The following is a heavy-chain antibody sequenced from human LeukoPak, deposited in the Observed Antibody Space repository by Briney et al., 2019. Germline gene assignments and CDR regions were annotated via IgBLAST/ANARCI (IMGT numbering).Heavy chain of an antibody. CDR2: INAGNGNT. Sequence: ASVKVSCKASGYTFTSYAMHWVRQAPGQRLEWMGWINAGNGNTKYSQKFQGRATITRDTSASTAYMELSSLRSEDTAVYYCARERRGGSYFTEKRLDHWGQGTLVAVSS. V-gene: IGHV1-3*01. D-gene: IGHD1-26*01. CDR3: ARERRGGSYFTEKRLDH. CDR1: GYTFTSYA. J-gene: IGHJ4*02.